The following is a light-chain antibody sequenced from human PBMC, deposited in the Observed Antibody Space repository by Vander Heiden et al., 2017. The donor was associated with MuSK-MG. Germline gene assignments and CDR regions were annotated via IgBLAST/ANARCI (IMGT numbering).Light chain of an antibody. V-gene: IGKV1-16*02. CDR2: GAS. CDR1: EGINSY. CDR3: QQEDSYPIT. Sequence: DIQMTQSPSSLSASVGDRVTITCRASEGINSYLTWFQQKPGKAPKSLIFGASILQSGVPSKFSGVGSGTDFTLTISSLQPEDSATYYCQQEDSYPITFGGGTKVEIK. J-gene: IGKJ4*01.